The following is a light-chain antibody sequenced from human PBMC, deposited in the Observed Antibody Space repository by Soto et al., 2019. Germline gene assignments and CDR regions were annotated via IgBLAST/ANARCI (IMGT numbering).Light chain of an antibody. V-gene: IGKV1-12*01. CDR1: QSIYKW. Sequence: DIQMTQSPSSVSASIGDRVTISCRASQSIYKWLVWYQQKPGKAPKLLIYAASSLQSGVPSRFSGSGYGTDFTLTISSLEPEDFAVYYCQQRSTWPPFSFGPGTKVDIK. CDR3: QQRSTWPPFS. J-gene: IGKJ3*01. CDR2: AAS.